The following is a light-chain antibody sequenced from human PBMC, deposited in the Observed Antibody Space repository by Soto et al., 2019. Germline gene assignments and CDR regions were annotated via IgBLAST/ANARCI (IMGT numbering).Light chain of an antibody. CDR3: QKYNSAPLT. V-gene: IGKV3-20*01. Sequence: VLTQSPGTLSLSPGERASLCCRASQTVRNNYLAWSQQKPGQAHRLLIYDASSRATGIPDRFSGGGSGTDFTLTISSLQPEEVATYYCQKYNSAPLTVGGGTKVDIK. CDR1: QTVRNNY. J-gene: IGKJ4*01. CDR2: DAS.